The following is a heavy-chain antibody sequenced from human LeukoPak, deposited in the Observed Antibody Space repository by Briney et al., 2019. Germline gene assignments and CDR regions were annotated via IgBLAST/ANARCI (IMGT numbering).Heavy chain of an antibody. V-gene: IGHV1-69*06. CDR3: ARGGAIVGATNNWFDP. CDR2: IIPIFGTA. D-gene: IGHD1-26*01. Sequence: SVKVSCKASGGTFSSYAISWVRQAPGQGLEWMGGIIPIFGTANYAQKFQGRVTITADKSTSTAYMELSSLRSEDTAVYYCARGGAIVGATNNWFDPWGQGTLVTVSS. CDR1: GGTFSSYA. J-gene: IGHJ5*02.